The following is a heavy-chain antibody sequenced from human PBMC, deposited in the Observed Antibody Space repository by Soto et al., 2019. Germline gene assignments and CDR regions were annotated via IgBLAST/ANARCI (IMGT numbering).Heavy chain of an antibody. J-gene: IGHJ6*03. CDR3: AREYCSSTSCYVRYYYYYMDV. Sequence: PSETLSLTCAVYGGSFSGYYWSWIRQPPGKGLEWIGEINHSGSTNYNPSLKSRVTISVDTSKNQFSLKLSSVTAADTAVYYCAREYCSSTSCYVRYYYYYMDVWGKGTTVTLSS. D-gene: IGHD2-2*01. CDR2: INHSGST. V-gene: IGHV4-34*01. CDR1: GGSFSGYY.